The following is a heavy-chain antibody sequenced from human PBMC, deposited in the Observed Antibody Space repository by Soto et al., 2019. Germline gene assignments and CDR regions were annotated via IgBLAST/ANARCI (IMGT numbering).Heavy chain of an antibody. CDR3: TRDASRDSSARGWFDP. CDR1: GFTFRSYA. J-gene: IGHJ5*02. V-gene: IGHV3-21*01. CDR2: ISSNSAYI. Sequence: GGSLRLSCAASGFTFRSYAMNWVRQAPGKGLEWVSTISSNSAYIYYTDALRGRFTISRDNAKNSLHLQMNSLRAEDTAVYYCTRDASRDSSARGWFDPWGPGTLVTVSS. D-gene: IGHD6-13*01.